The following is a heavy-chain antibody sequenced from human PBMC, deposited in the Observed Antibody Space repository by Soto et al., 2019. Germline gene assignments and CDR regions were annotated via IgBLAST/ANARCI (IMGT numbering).Heavy chain of an antibody. CDR3: AKFVAVAGAYYYGMDV. CDR1: GFTFSSYA. Sequence: EVQLLESGGGLVQPGGSLRLSCAASGFTFSSYAMSWVRQAPGKGLEWVSAISGSGGSTYYADSVKGRFTISRDNSKNTLYLQMNSLRAEDTAVCYCAKFVAVAGAYYYGMDVWGQGTTVTVSS. CDR2: ISGSGGST. J-gene: IGHJ6*02. V-gene: IGHV3-23*01. D-gene: IGHD6-19*01.